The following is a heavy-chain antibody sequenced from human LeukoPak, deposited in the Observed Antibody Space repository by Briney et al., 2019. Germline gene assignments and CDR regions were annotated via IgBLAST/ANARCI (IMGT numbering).Heavy chain of an antibody. V-gene: IGHV3-30-3*01. D-gene: IGHD1-7*01. CDR2: ISKDGSDK. CDR1: GFTFSDYA. J-gene: IGHJ4*02. CDR3: ARDYWWNYDY. Sequence: GGSLRLSCAASGFTFSDYAMHWVRQAPGKGLEWVAVISKDGSDKYYPGSVRGRFTISRDNSKNTIYLQMDSLRAEDTAIYYCARDYWWNYDYWGQGTLVTVPS.